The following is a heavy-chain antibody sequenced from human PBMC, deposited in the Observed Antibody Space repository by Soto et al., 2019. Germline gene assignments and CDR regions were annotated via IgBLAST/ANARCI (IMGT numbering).Heavy chain of an antibody. V-gene: IGHV1-18*01. CDR2: SSTYNGNT. CDR1: GYTLSNYG. Sequence: QAQLVQSGAEMKKPGASVKVSCKAFGYTLSNYGISWVRQAPGQGLEWMGWSSTYNGNTKYAKKFQGRVTMTTDTSTSTAYMELRSLRSDDTAVYYCVRDHHDFSSDYHYYHMDVWGKGTTVTVSS. J-gene: IGHJ6*03. D-gene: IGHD3-3*01. CDR3: VRDHHDFSSDYHYYHMDV.